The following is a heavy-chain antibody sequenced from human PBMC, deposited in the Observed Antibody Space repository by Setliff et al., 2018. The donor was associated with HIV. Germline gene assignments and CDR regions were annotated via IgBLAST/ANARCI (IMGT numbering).Heavy chain of an antibody. CDR2: IYSTGST. CDR1: GPSINIHY. J-gene: IGHJ4*02. D-gene: IGHD4-17*01. V-gene: IGHV4-59*11. CDR3: AKGAGFYGDYTFDH. Sequence: SETLSLTCTVSGPSINIHYWSWIRQSPGKGFEWIGYIYSTGSTNYNPSLQSRVTISMVASRNQFSLKVTSVTAANTAVYYCAKGAGFYGDYTFDHWGQGRQVTVS.